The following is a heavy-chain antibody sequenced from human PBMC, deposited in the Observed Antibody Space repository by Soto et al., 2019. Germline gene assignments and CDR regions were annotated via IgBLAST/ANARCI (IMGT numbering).Heavy chain of an antibody. CDR2: IRSKAYGGTT. J-gene: IGHJ4*02. CDR3: TRETLTIFGVIDY. Sequence: GGSLRLSCTASGFTFGDYAMSWVRQAPGKGLEWVGFIRSKAYGGTTEYAASVKGRFTISRDDSKSIAYLQMNSLKTEDTAVYYCTRETLTIFGVIDYWGQGTLVTVSS. V-gene: IGHV3-49*04. CDR1: GFTFGDYA. D-gene: IGHD3-3*01.